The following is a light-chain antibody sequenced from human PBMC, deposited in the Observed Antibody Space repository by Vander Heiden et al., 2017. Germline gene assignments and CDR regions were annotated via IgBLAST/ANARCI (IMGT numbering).Light chain of an antibody. V-gene: IGKV1-9*01. CDR1: QGISSS. Sequence: DIQLTQSPSFLSASVGDRVTITCRGSQGISSSLAWFQQKPGKAPELLIYGASNLKNGVPSRFSGSGSGTEFTLTISSLQPEDFATYYCQQLNTYPLTFGGGTKVEIK. CDR2: GAS. J-gene: IGKJ4*01. CDR3: QQLNTYPLT.